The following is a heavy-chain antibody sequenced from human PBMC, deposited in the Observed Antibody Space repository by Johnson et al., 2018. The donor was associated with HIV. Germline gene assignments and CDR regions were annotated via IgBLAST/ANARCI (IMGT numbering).Heavy chain of an antibody. D-gene: IGHD4-17*01. CDR1: RFTFSRSP. Sequence: QVQLVESGGGLVQPRRSLRPSCAASRFTFSRSPMHWVRQAPGKGLAWVAVISSDGSNRYYEDSVKGRFTISRDKSKNPLYLQMNSLRAEDTAVYYCARHYGWGDQWDAFDIWGQGTMVTVSS. CDR2: ISSDGSNR. CDR3: ARHYGWGDQWDAFDI. J-gene: IGHJ3*02. V-gene: IGHV3-30*04.